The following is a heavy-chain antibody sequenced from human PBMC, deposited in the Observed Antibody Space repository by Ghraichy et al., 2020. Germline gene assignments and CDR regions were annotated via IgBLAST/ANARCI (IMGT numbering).Heavy chain of an antibody. CDR2: IHYSGST. Sequence: SETLSLTCTVSGGSISTYYWSWIRQPPGKGLEWIGYIHYSGSTDYNPSLKSRVTISGDTSKNQFSLKLSSVTAADTAVYYCARGGPVVTRTFDIWGQGTMVTVSS. CDR1: GGSISTYY. D-gene: IGHD2-21*02. J-gene: IGHJ3*02. CDR3: ARGGPVVTRTFDI. V-gene: IGHV4-59*01.